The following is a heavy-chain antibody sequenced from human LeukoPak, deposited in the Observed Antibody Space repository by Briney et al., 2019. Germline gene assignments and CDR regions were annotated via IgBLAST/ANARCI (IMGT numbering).Heavy chain of an antibody. CDR2: MNPNSGNT. CDR3: ARRSGYCSSTSCYSWFDP. D-gene: IGHD2-2*02. CDR1: GYTFTSYD. Sequence: ASVKVSCKASGYTFTSYDINWVRQATGQGLEWMGWMNPNSGNTGYAQKFQGRVTITRNTSISTAYMELSSLRSEDTAVYYCARRSGYCSSTSCYSWFDPWGQGTLVTVSS. V-gene: IGHV1-8*03. J-gene: IGHJ5*02.